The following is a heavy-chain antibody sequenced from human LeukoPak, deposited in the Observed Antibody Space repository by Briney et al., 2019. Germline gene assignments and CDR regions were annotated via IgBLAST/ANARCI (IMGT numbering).Heavy chain of an antibody. V-gene: IGHV3-21*01. CDR1: GFTFSSYS. D-gene: IGHD3-22*01. J-gene: IGHJ4*02. CDR2: ISSSSYI. CDR3: SRDPSSYYYDSSGYGLDY. Sequence: GGSLRLSCAASGFTFSSYSMNWVRQAPGKGLEWVSSISSSSYIYYADSVKGRFTISRGNAKNSMYLQMNSLRAEDTAVYYCSRDPSSYYYDSSGYGLDYWGQGTLVTVSS.